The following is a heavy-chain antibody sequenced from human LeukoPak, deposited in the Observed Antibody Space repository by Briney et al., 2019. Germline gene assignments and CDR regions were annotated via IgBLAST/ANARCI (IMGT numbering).Heavy chain of an antibody. Sequence: ASVKVSCKASGYTFTGYYMHWVRQVPGQGLEWMGWINPNSGGTNYAQKFQGRVTMTRDTSISTAYMELSRLRSDDTAVYYCARDPLGYCSGGSCPGYYFDYWGQGTLVTVSS. D-gene: IGHD2-15*01. V-gene: IGHV1-2*02. CDR2: INPNSGGT. J-gene: IGHJ4*02. CDR1: GYTFTGYY. CDR3: ARDPLGYCSGGSCPGYYFDY.